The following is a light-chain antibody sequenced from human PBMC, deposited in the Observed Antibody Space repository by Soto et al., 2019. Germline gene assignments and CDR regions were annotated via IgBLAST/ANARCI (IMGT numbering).Light chain of an antibody. CDR3: CSYAGSYTFYV. CDR2: DVS. J-gene: IGLJ1*01. V-gene: IGLV2-11*01. Sequence: QSVLTQPRSVSGSPGQSVTISCTGTSSDVGGYNYVSWYQQHPGKAPKLMIYDVSKRPSGVPDRFSGSKSGNTASLTISGLHAEDEADYYCCSYAGSYTFYVFGTGTKLTVL. CDR1: SSDVGGYNY.